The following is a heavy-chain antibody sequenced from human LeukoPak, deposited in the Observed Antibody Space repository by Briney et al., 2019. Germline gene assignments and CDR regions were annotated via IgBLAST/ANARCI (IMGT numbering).Heavy chain of an antibody. V-gene: IGHV4-34*01. CDR3: ARQSSGWYNWFDP. Sequence: KPSETLSLTCAVYGGSFSGYYWSWIRQPPGKGLEWIGEINHSGSTNYNPSLKSRVTISVDTSKNQFSLKLSSVTAADTAVYYCARQSSGWYNWFDPWGQGTLVTVS. CDR1: GGSFSGYY. CDR2: INHSGST. J-gene: IGHJ5*02. D-gene: IGHD6-19*01.